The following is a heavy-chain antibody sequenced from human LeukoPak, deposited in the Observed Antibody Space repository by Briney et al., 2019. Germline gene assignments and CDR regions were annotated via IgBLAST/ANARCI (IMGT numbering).Heavy chain of an antibody. J-gene: IGHJ4*02. Sequence: GGSLRLSCAASGFTFNTYWMSWVRQAPGKGLEWVANIKNDGSEKYYVDSVKGRFTISRDNAENSLYLQMSNLRAEDTAVYYCARARNIYSSDWYRPFDYWGQGTLVTVSS. V-gene: IGHV3-7*05. CDR1: GFTFNTYW. CDR3: ARARNIYSSDWYRPFDY. CDR2: IKNDGSEK. D-gene: IGHD6-19*01.